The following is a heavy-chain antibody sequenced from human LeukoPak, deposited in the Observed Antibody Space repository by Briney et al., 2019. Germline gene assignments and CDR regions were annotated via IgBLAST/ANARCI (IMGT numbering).Heavy chain of an antibody. CDR2: INWNSDSI. J-gene: IGHJ4*02. CDR1: GFTFDDYA. Sequence: GGSLRLSCADSGFTFDDYAMHWVRQVPGKGLEWVSGINWNSDSIGYADSVKGRFTTSRDNAKNSLYLQMNSLRAEDTAFYYCAINGGGDSGYGNFDYWGQGTLLTVSS. V-gene: IGHV3-9*01. D-gene: IGHD5-12*01. CDR3: AINGGGDSGYGNFDY.